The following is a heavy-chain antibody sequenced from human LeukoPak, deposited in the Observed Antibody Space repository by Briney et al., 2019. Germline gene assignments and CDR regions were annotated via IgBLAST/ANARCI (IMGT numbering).Heavy chain of an antibody. J-gene: IGHJ4*02. Sequence: ASVKVSCQGCLCTYTEYHIHWVRQAPGQGLEWMGWINPDSGATRSAQKFQGRVSMTRDTYIREAYLDLNGLISDDTAVFYCARISLGRYYFDFWGQGTLVTVSS. CDR3: ARISLGRYYFDF. CDR1: LCTYTEYH. CDR2: INPDSGAT. V-gene: IGHV1-2*02. D-gene: IGHD6-19*01.